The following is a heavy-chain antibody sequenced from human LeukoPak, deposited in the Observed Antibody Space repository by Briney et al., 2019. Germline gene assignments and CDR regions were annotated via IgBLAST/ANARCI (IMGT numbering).Heavy chain of an antibody. CDR2: IYYSGST. Sequence: SETLSLTCTVSGGSISSSSYYWGWIRQPPGKGLERIGSIYYSGSTYYNPSLKSRVTISVDTSKNQFSLKLSSVTAADTAVYYCARPDLEKGYPDAFDIRGQGTMVTVSS. CDR1: GGSISSSSYY. D-gene: IGHD2-15*01. CDR3: ARPDLEKGYPDAFDI. J-gene: IGHJ3*02. V-gene: IGHV4-39*01.